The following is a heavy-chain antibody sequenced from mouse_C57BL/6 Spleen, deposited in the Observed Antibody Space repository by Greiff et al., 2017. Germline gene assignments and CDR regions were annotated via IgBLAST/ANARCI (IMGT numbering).Heavy chain of an antibody. CDR2: ISGGGGNT. Sequence: EVKLMESGGGLVKPGGSLKLSCAASGFTFSSYTMSWVRQTPEKRLEWVATISGGGGNTYYPDSVKGRFTISRDNAKNTLYLQMSSLRSEDTALYYCARNYYYGSSYDYWGQGTTLTVSS. D-gene: IGHD1-1*01. CDR3: ARNYYYGSSYDY. J-gene: IGHJ2*01. V-gene: IGHV5-9*01. CDR1: GFTFSSYT.